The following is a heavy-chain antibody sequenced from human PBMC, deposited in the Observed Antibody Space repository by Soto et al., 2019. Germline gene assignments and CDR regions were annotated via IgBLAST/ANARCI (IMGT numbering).Heavy chain of an antibody. Sequence: GGSLRLSCAASGFTFSSYGMHWVRQAPGKGLEWVAVISYDGSNKYYADSVKGRFTISRDNSKNTLYLQMNSTRAEDTAVYYCAKWIETPIAMVRGGESGDAFDIWGQRTMVTVSS. V-gene: IGHV3-30*18. D-gene: IGHD3-10*01. J-gene: IGHJ3*02. CDR3: AKWIETPIAMVRGGESGDAFDI. CDR2: ISYDGSNK. CDR1: GFTFSSYG.